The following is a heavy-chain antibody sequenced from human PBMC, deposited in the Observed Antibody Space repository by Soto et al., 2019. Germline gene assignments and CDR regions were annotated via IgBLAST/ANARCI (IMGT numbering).Heavy chain of an antibody. J-gene: IGHJ4*02. V-gene: IGHV6-1*01. CDR1: GDTVSSSSAA. Sequence: QVQLQQSGPGLVKPSQTLSLTCAISGDTVSSSSAAWTWIRQSPSRGLEWLGRTYYRSTWGNDYAISVKSRITINPDTSNNQFSLHLNSVTPEDTAVYYCARQIAATGTSGTVDYWGQGTLVTVSS. CDR2: TYYRSTWGN. D-gene: IGHD6-13*01. CDR3: ARQIAATGTSGTVDY.